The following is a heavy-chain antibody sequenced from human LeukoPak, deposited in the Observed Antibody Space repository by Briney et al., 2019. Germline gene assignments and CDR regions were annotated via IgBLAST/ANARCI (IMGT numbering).Heavy chain of an antibody. CDR3: ASPAPARVTSIDY. CDR2: IYYSGST. J-gene: IGHJ4*02. CDR1: GGSISSYY. V-gene: IGHV4-59*12. Sequence: PSETLSLTCTVSGGSISSYYWSWIRQPPGKGLEWIGYIYYSGSTNYNPSLKSRVTISVDTSKNQFSLKLSSVTAADTAVYYCASPAPARVTSIDYWGQGTLVTVSS. D-gene: IGHD4-17*01.